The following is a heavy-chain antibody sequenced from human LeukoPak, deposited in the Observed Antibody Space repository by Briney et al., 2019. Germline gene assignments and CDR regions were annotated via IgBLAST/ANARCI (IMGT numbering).Heavy chain of an antibody. V-gene: IGHV4-59*12. CDR1: NGSISTYY. CDR2: IYYSGST. CDR3: ARGSHWLLQTIDY. D-gene: IGHD3-22*01. J-gene: IGHJ4*02. Sequence: PSETLSLTCTVSNGSISTYYWSWIRQAPGKGLEWIGYIYYSGSTNYNPSLKSRVTISVDTSKNQFSLKLSSVTAADTAVYYCARGSHWLLQTIDYWGQGTLVTVSS.